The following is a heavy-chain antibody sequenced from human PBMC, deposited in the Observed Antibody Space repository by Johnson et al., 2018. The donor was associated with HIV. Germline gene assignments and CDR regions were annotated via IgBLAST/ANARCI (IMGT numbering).Heavy chain of an antibody. J-gene: IGHJ3*02. V-gene: IGHV3-7*02. CDR2: MKQDGSAQ. CDR3: ARPGYYDSSGLDAFDI. CDR1: GITFSNYW. Sequence: VQLVESGGGLVQPGGSLRLSCVASGITFSNYWMSWVRQAPGKGLEWVANMKQDGSAQYYVDSVKGRFTISRDNAKNSRYLQMNSLRAEDTAVYYCARPGYYDSSGLDAFDIWGQGTMVTVSS. D-gene: IGHD3-22*01.